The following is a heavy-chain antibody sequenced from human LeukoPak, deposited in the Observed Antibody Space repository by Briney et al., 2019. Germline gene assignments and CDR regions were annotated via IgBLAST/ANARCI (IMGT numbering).Heavy chain of an antibody. J-gene: IGHJ4*02. V-gene: IGHV3-23*01. CDR1: GSTFSSYA. CDR3: AKDDIVGATLLFDY. CDR2: ISGSGGST. D-gene: IGHD1-26*01. Sequence: GASLRLSCAASGSTFSSYAMSWVRQAPGKGLEWVSAISGSGGSTYYADSVKGRFTISRDNSKNTLYLQMNSLRAEDTAVYYCAKDDIVGATLLFDYWGQGTLVTVSS.